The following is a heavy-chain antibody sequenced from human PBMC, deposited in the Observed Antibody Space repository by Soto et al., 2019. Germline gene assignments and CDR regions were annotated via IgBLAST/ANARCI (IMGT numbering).Heavy chain of an antibody. D-gene: IGHD6-13*01. Sequence: EVRLVESGGGVVRPGGSLRLSCTASGFTFDDYGMSWVRQAPGKGLEWVSGLNWNDASTGYADSVKGRFTISRDNAKKSLYLQMDSLRDEDTAFYHCARGDGRSWRYFDYWGQGTLVTVSS. CDR2: LNWNDAST. V-gene: IGHV3-20*01. CDR1: GFTFDDYG. J-gene: IGHJ4*02. CDR3: ARGDGRSWRYFDY.